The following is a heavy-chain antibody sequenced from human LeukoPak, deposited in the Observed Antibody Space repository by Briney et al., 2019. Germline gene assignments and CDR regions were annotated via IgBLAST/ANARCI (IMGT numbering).Heavy chain of an antibody. J-gene: IGHJ5*02. Sequence: SQTLSLTCAVSGGSINNGGYSWSWIRQPPGKGLEWIGYIFYSGSAYYNPSLKSRVTISVDTSKNQFSLKLSSVTAADTAVYYCARAYSSNWYISWFDPWGQGTLVTVSS. D-gene: IGHD6-13*01. CDR3: ARAYSSNWYISWFDP. CDR2: IFYSGSA. V-gene: IGHV4-30-4*07. CDR1: GGSINNGGYS.